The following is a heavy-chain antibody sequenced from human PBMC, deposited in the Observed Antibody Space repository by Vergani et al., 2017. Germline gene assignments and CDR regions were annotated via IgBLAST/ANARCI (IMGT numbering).Heavy chain of an antibody. V-gene: IGHV1-8*01. Sequence: QAQLVQSGAEVKKPGASVTVFCKASGYIFTSYDINWVRQATGQGLEWMGWMNPNSGNTGYAQKCRGRITMTRNTSISTAYMELSSLRSEDTAVYYCARERVTMVRGVIDRSYYYGMDVWGQGTTVTVSS. CDR1: GYIFTSYD. J-gene: IGHJ6*02. CDR3: ARERVTMVRGVIDRSYYYGMDV. CDR2: MNPNSGNT. D-gene: IGHD3-10*01.